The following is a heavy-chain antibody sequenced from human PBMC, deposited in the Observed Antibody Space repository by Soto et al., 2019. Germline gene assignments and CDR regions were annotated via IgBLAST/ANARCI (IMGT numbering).Heavy chain of an antibody. V-gene: IGHV4-31*03. CDR3: ARARLGYCRSTSCPPTYYFDY. J-gene: IGHJ4*02. D-gene: IGHD2-2*01. CDR1: GDSISSGDYY. Sequence: SETLSLTCTVSGDSISSGDYYWNWIRQLPGKGLEWVGYISSSGSTYYSPSLQSRLTTSADTSKNQFFLKLSSVTAADTAVYYCARARLGYCRSTSCPPTYYFDYWGQGTLVTVSS. CDR2: ISSSGST.